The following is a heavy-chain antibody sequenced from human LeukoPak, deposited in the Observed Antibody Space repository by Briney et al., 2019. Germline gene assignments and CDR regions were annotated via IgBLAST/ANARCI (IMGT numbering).Heavy chain of an antibody. J-gene: IGHJ4*02. CDR3: ARFVPARTHTNSPGFDY. D-gene: IGHD2-21*01. CDR2: ISYSGSF. V-gene: IGHV4-59*11. CDR1: GDSMDTHY. Sequence: SETLSLTCTVYGDSMDTHYWSWIRQTPGKGLEWIAYISYSGSFNYNPSLKSRVTTSIDTSKNQFSLVLTSVTAADTAVYYCARFVPARTHTNSPGFDYWGQGTLVTVSS.